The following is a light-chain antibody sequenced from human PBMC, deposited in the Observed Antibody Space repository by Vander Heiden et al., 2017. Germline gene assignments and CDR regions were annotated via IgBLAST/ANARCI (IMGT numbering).Light chain of an antibody. CDR3: MQALETPWT. CDR2: VGS. Sequence: MTPSPLSLPVPTGEQPCFPCRSSHCQHHNLGYNYLDWYQLKPGQAPQLLISVGSTRASGVPERFSGSGSGTDFTLTISRVEAEDVGIYYCMQALETPWTFGQGTKVEIK. CDR1: HCQHHNLGYNY. J-gene: IGKJ1*01. V-gene: IGKV2-28*01.